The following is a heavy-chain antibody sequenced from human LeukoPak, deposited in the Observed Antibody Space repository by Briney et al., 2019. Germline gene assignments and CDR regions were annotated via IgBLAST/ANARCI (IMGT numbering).Heavy chain of an antibody. CDR3: ARDGRLGGVAIKGFDY. CDR1: GFTFSSYA. V-gene: IGHV3-30*04. Sequence: GGSLRLSCEASGFTFSSYAMHWVRQAPGKGLEWVAVISYDGSNKYYADSVKGRFTISRDNSKNTLYLQMNSLRAEDTAVYYCARDGRLGGVAIKGFDYWGQGTLVTVSS. J-gene: IGHJ4*02. D-gene: IGHD3-3*01. CDR2: ISYDGSNK.